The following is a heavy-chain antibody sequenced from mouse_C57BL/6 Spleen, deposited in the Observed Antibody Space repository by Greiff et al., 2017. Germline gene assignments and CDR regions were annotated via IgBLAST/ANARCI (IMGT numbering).Heavy chain of an antibody. J-gene: IGHJ2*01. CDR1: GYTFTSYW. CDR2: IYPSDSET. D-gene: IGHD1-1*01. CDR3: ARNYGNYFDY. V-gene: IGHV1-61*01. Sequence: QVQLQQPGAELVRPGSSVKLSCKASGYTFTSYWMDWVKQRPGQGLEWIGNIYPSDSETPYNQKFKDKATLTGDKSSSTAYMQLSSLTSEDSAVYYCARNYGNYFDYWGQGTTLTVSS.